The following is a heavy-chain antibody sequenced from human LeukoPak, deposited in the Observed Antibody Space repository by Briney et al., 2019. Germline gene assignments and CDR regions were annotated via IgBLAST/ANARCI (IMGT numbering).Heavy chain of an antibody. D-gene: IGHD4-17*01. CDR1: GFTFSSYG. Sequence: GGSLRLSCAASGFTFSSYGMNWVRQAPGKGLEWVSSIRSSSSYIYYADSVKGRFTISRDNAKNSLYLQMNSLRAEDTAVYFCAREISYGDYPSGDAFDNWGQGTMVTVSS. V-gene: IGHV3-21*01. J-gene: IGHJ3*02. CDR3: AREISYGDYPSGDAFDN. CDR2: IRSSSSYI.